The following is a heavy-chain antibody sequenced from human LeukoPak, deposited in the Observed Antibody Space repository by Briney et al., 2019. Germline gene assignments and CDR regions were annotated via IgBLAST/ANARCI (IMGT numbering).Heavy chain of an antibody. D-gene: IGHD3-10*01. J-gene: IGHJ5*02. CDR1: GFTFSNSD. CDR2: VSWNGSRT. V-gene: IGHV3-35*01. CDR3: VRESPYGSGSYYHETWFDP. Sequence: GGSLRPSCAASGFTFSNSDMNWVHQAPGKGLEWVSGVSWNGSRTHYADSVKGRFIISRDNSRNTLYLQTNSLRAEDTAVYYCVRESPYGSGSYYHETWFDPWGQGTLVTVSS.